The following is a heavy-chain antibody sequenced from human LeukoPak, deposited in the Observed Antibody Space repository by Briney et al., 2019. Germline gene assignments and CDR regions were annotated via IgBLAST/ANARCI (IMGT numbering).Heavy chain of an antibody. Sequence: PGGSLRLSCAASGFTFTTYAMSWVRQAPGKGLEWVSAISGSGGSTYYADSVKGRFTISRDNSKNTLYLQMNSLRAEDTAVYYCAKDLMVVVAATNDYWGQGTLVTVSS. CDR3: AKDLMVVVAATNDY. CDR2: ISGSGGST. CDR1: GFTFTTYA. J-gene: IGHJ4*02. D-gene: IGHD2-15*01. V-gene: IGHV3-23*01.